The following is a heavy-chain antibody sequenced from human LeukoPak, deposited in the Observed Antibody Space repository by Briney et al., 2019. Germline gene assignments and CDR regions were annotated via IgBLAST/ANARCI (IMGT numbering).Heavy chain of an antibody. CDR1: GFTLSSYW. V-gene: IGHV3-74*01. CDR3: VRSSGWPGY. D-gene: IGHD6-19*01. J-gene: IGHJ4*02. CDR2: INSDGSNI. Sequence: GGSLRLSCAASGFTLSSYWMHWVRQAPGEGLVWVSRINSDGSNINYADSVKGRFTISRDNAKNTLYLRMNSLRVEDTAVYYCVRSSGWPGYWGQGTMVTVSS.